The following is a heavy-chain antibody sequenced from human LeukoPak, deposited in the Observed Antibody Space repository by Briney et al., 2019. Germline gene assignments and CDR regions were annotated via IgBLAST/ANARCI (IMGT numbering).Heavy chain of an antibody. Sequence: PSETLSLTCTVSGGSISSGDYYWSWIRQPPGKGLEWIGYIYYSGSTYYNPSPKSRVTISVDTSKNQFSLKLSSVTAADTAVYYCARGGTIYGSGSYYPSPDNYFDYWGQGTLVPVSS. J-gene: IGHJ4*02. CDR3: ARGGTIYGSGSYYPSPDNYFDY. V-gene: IGHV4-30-4*08. D-gene: IGHD3-10*01. CDR2: IYYSGST. CDR1: GGSISSGDYY.